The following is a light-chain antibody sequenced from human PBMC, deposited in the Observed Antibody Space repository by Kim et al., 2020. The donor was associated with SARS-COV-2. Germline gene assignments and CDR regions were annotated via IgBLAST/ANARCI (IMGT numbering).Light chain of an antibody. CDR2: GAS. Sequence: SVSPGERATLSCRASQSVSSNLAWYQQKPGQAPRLLIYGASTRATGIPARFSGSGSGTEFTLTISSLQSEDFAVYYCQQYNNWLDTFGQGTKLEI. J-gene: IGKJ2*01. V-gene: IGKV3-15*01. CDR1: QSVSSN. CDR3: QQYNNWLDT.